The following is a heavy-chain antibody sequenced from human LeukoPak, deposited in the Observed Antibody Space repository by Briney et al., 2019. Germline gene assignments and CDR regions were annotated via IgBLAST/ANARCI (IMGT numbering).Heavy chain of an antibody. CDR1: GFTFSYTW. V-gene: IGHV3-15*01. CDR3: TTGLRAADTN. Sequence: AGGTLTRYCAASGFTFSYTWLSWVRQAPGMGLKWFVSIKSKTDGGTTDYAAPVKGRFTISRDDSKNTLYLQMNSLKTEDTAVYYCTTGLRAADTNWGLGTLVTVSS. CDR2: IKSKTDGGTT. D-gene: IGHD6-13*01. J-gene: IGHJ4*02.